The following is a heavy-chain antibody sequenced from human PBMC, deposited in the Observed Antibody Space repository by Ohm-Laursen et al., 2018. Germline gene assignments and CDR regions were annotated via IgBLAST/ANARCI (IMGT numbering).Heavy chain of an antibody. CDR3: AKDVAGKWFIFDY. V-gene: IGHV3-23*01. Sequence: SLRLSCAASGFSVSGNSMSWVRQAPGKGLEWVSAISGSGGSTYYADSVKGRFTISRDNSKNTLYLQMNSLRAEDTAVYYCAKDVAGKWFIFDYWGQGTLVTVSS. D-gene: IGHD3-22*01. CDR1: GFSVSGNS. J-gene: IGHJ4*02. CDR2: ISGSGGST.